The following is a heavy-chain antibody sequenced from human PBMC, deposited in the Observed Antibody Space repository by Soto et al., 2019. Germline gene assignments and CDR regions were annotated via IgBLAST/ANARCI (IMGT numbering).Heavy chain of an antibody. D-gene: IGHD6-13*01. CDR3: ARTGAAAGKGNWFDP. V-gene: IGHV1-69*13. CDR1: GGTFSSYA. J-gene: IGHJ5*02. Sequence: SVKVSCKASGGTFSSYAISWVRQAPGQGLEWMGGIIPIFGTANYAQKFQGRVTITADESTSTAYMELSSLRSEDTAVYYCARTGAAAGKGNWFDPWGQGTLVTVS. CDR2: IIPIFGTA.